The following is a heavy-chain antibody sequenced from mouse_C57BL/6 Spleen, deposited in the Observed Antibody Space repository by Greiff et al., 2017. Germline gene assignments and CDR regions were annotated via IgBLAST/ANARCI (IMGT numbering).Heavy chain of an antibody. V-gene: IGHV1-82*01. CDR3: ARNYGSSPGYFDV. CDR1: GYAFSSSW. J-gene: IGHJ1*03. Sequence: VQLQQSGPELVKPGASVKISCKASGYAFSSSWMNWVKQRPGKGLEWIGRIYPGDGDTNYNGKFKGKATLTADKSSSTAYMQLSSLTSEDSAVYFCARNYGSSPGYFDVWGTGTTVTVSS. D-gene: IGHD1-1*01. CDR2: IYPGDGDT.